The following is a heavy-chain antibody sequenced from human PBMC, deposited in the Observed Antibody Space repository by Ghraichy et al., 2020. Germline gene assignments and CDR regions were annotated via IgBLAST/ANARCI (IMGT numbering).Heavy chain of an antibody. CDR1: GGSISSGDYY. Sequence: SETLSLTCTVSGGSISSGDYYWSWIRQPPGKGLEWIGYIYYSGSTYYNPSLKSRVTISVDTSKNQFSLKLSSVTAADTAVYYCARGNYCGGDCYIFDYWGQGTLVTVSS. D-gene: IGHD2-21*02. CDR2: IYYSGST. CDR3: ARGNYCGGDCYIFDY. J-gene: IGHJ4*02. V-gene: IGHV4-30-4*01.